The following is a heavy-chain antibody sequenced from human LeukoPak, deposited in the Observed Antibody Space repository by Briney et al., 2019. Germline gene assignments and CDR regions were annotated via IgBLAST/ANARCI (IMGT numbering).Heavy chain of an antibody. D-gene: IGHD3-22*01. V-gene: IGHV1-18*01. J-gene: IGHJ5*02. CDR3: ARDHYYDRSNWFDP. CDR1: GYTFTSYG. CDR2: ISAYNGNT. Sequence: ASVKVSRKASGYTFTSYGISWVRQAPGQGLEWMGWISAYNGNTNYAQKLQGRVTMTTDTSTSTAYMELRSLRSDDTAVYYCARDHYYDRSNWFDPWGQGTLVTVSS.